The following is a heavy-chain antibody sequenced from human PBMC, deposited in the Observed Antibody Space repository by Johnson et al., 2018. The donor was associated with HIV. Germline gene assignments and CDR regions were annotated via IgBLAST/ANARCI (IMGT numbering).Heavy chain of an antibody. CDR3: AKGREQLVPGVGDAFDI. J-gene: IGHJ3*02. D-gene: IGHD6-6*01. V-gene: IGHV3-11*04. CDR2: ISSSGRTT. Sequence: QVQLLESGGGLVKPGGSLRLSCGASGFSFSDYHMTWIRQAPGRGLEWISYISSSGRTTDDADSVKGRFTISRDNSKNTLYLQMNSLRAEDTAVYYCAKGREQLVPGVGDAFDIWGQGTMVTVSS. CDR1: GFSFSDYH.